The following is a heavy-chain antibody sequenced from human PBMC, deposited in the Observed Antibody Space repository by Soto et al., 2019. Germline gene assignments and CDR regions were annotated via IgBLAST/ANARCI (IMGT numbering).Heavy chain of an antibody. J-gene: IGHJ6*02. V-gene: IGHV1-69*12. D-gene: IGHD1-1*01. CDR1: GGTFRTSA. Sequence: QVQLVQSGAEVKKPGSSVKVSCKASGGTFRTSAISWVRLAPGQGLEWVGGIMPVFRRPKYAQNFQDRVTITADESTSTAYMELNSLRSDDTAVYYCARDKDRLQLGGNYYFILDVWGHGTAVTVSS. CDR2: IMPVFRRP. CDR3: ARDKDRLQLGGNYYFILDV.